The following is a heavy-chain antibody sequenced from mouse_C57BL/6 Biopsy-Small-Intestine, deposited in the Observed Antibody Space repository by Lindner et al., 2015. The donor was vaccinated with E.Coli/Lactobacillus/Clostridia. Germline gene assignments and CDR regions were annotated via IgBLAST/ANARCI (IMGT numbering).Heavy chain of an antibody. V-gene: IGHV1-80*01. CDR2: IYPGDGDT. D-gene: IGHD1-1*01. CDR3: ARGALRYSYYYAMDC. J-gene: IGHJ4*01. Sequence: VQLQESGAELVKPGASVKISCKASGNAFSSYWMNWVKQRPGQGLEWLGQIYPGDGDTNYNGKFKGKATLTADESSSTVYMQLSSLTSEDSAVYFCARGALRYSYYYAMDCWGQGTSVTVSS. CDR1: GNAFSSYW.